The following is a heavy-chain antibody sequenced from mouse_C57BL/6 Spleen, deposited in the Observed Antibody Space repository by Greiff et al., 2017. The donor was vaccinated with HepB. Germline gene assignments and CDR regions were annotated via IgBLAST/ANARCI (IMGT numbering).Heavy chain of an antibody. CDR2: IDPSDSYT. D-gene: IGHD3-1*01. Sequence: QVQLQQPGAELVKPGASVKLSCKASGYTFTSYWMQWVTQRPGQGLEWIGEIDPSDSYTNYNQKFKGKATLTVDTSSSTAYMQLSSLTSEDSAVYYCARSGYTNGYWGQGTTLTVSS. J-gene: IGHJ2*01. CDR1: GYTFTSYW. CDR3: ARSGYTNGY. V-gene: IGHV1-50*01.